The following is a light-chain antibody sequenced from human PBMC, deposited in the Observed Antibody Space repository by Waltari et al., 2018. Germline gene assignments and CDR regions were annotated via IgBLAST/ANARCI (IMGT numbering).Light chain of an antibody. V-gene: IGLV2-14*03. J-gene: IGLJ1*01. CDR3: SSYTTDSTYV. Sequence: QSALTQPASVSGSPGQSITVSCTGTSNDVGAYNYVSWYQQHPGKVPKLMIYDVTKRPAGVSDRFSGSKSGNTASLTISGLQAEDEADYYCSSYTTDSTYVFGTGTKVTVL. CDR2: DVT. CDR1: SNDVGAYNY.